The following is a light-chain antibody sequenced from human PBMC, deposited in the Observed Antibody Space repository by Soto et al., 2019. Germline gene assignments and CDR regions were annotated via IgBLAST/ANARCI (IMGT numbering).Light chain of an antibody. Sequence: SALTQPASLSGSPGQSITISCTGTSRDIGAYDYVSWFQQHPGKAPKLMISEVNNRPSGVSNRFSGSKSGNTAYLTISGLQVEDEAEYFCLSFTTTSTHVFGTGTKVTVL. CDR1: SRDIGAYDY. J-gene: IGLJ1*01. CDR3: LSFTTTSTHV. V-gene: IGLV2-14*01. CDR2: EVN.